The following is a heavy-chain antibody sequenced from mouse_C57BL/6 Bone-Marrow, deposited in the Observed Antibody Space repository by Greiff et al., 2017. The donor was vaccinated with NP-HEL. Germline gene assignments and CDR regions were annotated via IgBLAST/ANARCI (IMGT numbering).Heavy chain of an antibody. CDR3: ASLYYYGSSRGFDY. CDR1: GFTFSDYG. J-gene: IGHJ2*01. CDR2: ISSGSSTI. Sequence: EVKLVESGGGLVKPGGSLKLSCAASGFTFSDYGMHWVRQAPEKGLEWVAYISSGSSTIYYADTVKGRFTISRDNAKNTLFLQMTSLRSEDTAMYYCASLYYYGSSRGFDYWGQGTTLTVSS. D-gene: IGHD1-1*01. V-gene: IGHV5-17*01.